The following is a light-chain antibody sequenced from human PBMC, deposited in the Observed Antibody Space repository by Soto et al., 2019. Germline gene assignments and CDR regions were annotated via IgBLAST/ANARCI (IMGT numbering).Light chain of an antibody. Sequence: QSVLTQPPSVSAAPGQKVTISCSGSSSNIGNNFVSWYQQLPGTAPKVLIYDNNRRPSGIPDRFSGSNSGTSATLGITGLQTGDEADYYCATWDSRLNSYVFGTGTKLTVL. V-gene: IGLV1-51*01. CDR2: DNN. CDR3: ATWDSRLNSYV. CDR1: SSNIGNNF. J-gene: IGLJ1*01.